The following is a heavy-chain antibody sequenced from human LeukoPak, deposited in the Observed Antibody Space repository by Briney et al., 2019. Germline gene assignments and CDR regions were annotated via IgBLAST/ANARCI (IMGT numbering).Heavy chain of an antibody. CDR1: GFTFTRYY. J-gene: IGHJ4*02. V-gene: IGHV1-46*03. Sequence: ASVKVSCKAPGFTFTRYYMHWVRQAPGQGLEWMGLINPSGGNTTYAQKFQGRVTMTTDTSTSTVYMELSSLRSEDTAVYYCTRDTYYYDSSGSYSIDYWGQGTLVTVSS. CDR3: TRDTYYYDSSGSYSIDY. CDR2: INPSGGNT. D-gene: IGHD3-22*01.